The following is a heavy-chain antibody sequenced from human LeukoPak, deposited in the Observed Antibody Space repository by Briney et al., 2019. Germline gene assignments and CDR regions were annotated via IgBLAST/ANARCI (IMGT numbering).Heavy chain of an antibody. Sequence: SETLSLTCTVSGGSISSYYWSWIRQPPGKGLEWIGYIYYRGSTNYNPSLKSRVTLSVDTSKNQFSLKLSSVTAADTAVYYCARAKQGDCSSTSCYFGYYYYYMDVWGKGTTVTVSS. CDR1: GGSISSYY. D-gene: IGHD2-2*01. CDR3: ARAKQGDCSSTSCYFGYYYYYMDV. CDR2: IYYRGST. V-gene: IGHV4-59*01. J-gene: IGHJ6*03.